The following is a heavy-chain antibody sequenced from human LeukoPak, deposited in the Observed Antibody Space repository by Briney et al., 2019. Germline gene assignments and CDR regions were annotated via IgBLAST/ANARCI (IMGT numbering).Heavy chain of an antibody. CDR1: GFTFSRYS. CDR3: AREGLRGGVITLGAFDT. Sequence: GWSLRLSRLASGFTFSRYSMNWLRQSPGQGLEWVSSIGTTSTYIYYADSLKGRVTISRDNAKNSLFLQLNSLRAEDTAIFYCAREGLRGGVITLGAFDTWGQGTMVTVSS. J-gene: IGHJ3*02. CDR2: IGTTSTYI. D-gene: IGHD3-10*01. V-gene: IGHV3-21*01.